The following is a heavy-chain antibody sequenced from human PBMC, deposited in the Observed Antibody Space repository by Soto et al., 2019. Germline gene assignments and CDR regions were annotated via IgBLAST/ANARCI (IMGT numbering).Heavy chain of an antibody. D-gene: IGHD2-8*01. CDR1: GFTFSSYS. Sequence: EVQLVESGGGLVQPGGSLRLSCAASGFTFSSYSMNWVRQAPGKGLEWVSYISSSSSTIYYADSVKGRFTISRDNAKNLLYRQMNSLRAEDRGVYYWAREGDGCVLLLRLRGQGTLVTVSS. J-gene: IGHJ4*02. CDR2: ISSSSSTI. V-gene: IGHV3-48*01. CDR3: AREGDGCVLLLRL.